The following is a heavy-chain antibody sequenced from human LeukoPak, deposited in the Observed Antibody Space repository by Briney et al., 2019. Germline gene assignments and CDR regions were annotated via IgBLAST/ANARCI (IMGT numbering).Heavy chain of an antibody. CDR2: IKQDGSEK. D-gene: IGHD3-16*01. CDR1: RFTFGSYW. CDR3: GRYRPARNYVYFGGIYPNDVFNI. J-gene: IGHJ3*02. Sequence: PGGSLRLSCAASRFTFGSYWMSWVRQAPGKGLEWVANIKQDGSEKYYVDSVKGRFTISRDNAKNSLYLQMNSLRAEDTAVYYCGRYRPARNYVYFGGIYPNDVFNIGGKGKMV. V-gene: IGHV3-7*01.